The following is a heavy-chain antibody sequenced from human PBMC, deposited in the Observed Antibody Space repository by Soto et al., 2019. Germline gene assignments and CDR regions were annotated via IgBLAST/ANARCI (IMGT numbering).Heavy chain of an antibody. Sequence: VDSLKISGKGSGYSFAGYWITWVRQKPGKGLEWMGRIDPSDSQTYYSPSFRGHVTISVTKSITTVFLQWSSLRASDTAMYYCARQIYDSDTGPNFQYYFDSWGQGTPGHRLL. CDR1: GYSFAGYW. D-gene: IGHD3-22*01. V-gene: IGHV5-10-1*01. CDR3: ARQIYDSDTGPNFQYYFDS. J-gene: IGHJ4*02. CDR2: IDPSDSQT.